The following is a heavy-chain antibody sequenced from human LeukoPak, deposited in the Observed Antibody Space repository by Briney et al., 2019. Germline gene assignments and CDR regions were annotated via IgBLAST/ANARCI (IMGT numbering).Heavy chain of an antibody. D-gene: IGHD6-13*01. CDR3: ARGQRRGSSSLYLGYYFDY. V-gene: IGHV4-34*01. Sequence: SETLSLTCAVYGGSFSGYYWSWIRQPPGKGLEWIGEINHSGSTNYNPSLKSRVTISVDTSKNQFSLKLSSVTAADTAVYYCARGQRRGSSSLYLGYYFDYWGQGTLVTVSS. CDR2: INHSGST. J-gene: IGHJ4*02. CDR1: GGSFSGYY.